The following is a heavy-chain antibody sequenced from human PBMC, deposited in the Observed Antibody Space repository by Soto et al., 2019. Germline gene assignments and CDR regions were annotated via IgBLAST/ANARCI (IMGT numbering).Heavy chain of an antibody. Sequence: PGGSLRLSCAASGFTFSSYWMHWVRQAPGKRLVWVSRINSDGSSTSYADSVKGRFTISRDNAKNTLYLQMNSLRAEDTAVYYCPRGVGYCSGCSCYAGPMDDWGQGTTVTVSS. CDR3: PRGVGYCSGCSCYAGPMDD. J-gene: IGHJ6*02. V-gene: IGHV3-74*01. D-gene: IGHD2-15*01. CDR2: INSDGSST. CDR1: GFTFSSYW.